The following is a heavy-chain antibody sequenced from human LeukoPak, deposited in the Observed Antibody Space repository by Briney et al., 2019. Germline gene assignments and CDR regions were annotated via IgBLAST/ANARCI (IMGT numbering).Heavy chain of an antibody. J-gene: IGHJ4*02. V-gene: IGHV3-30*04. D-gene: IGHD3-22*01. CDR3: ARDSDDSSGYYYVLHY. CDR1: GFTFSSYA. Sequence: PGGSLRLSCAASGFTFSSYAMHWVRQAPGKGLEWVAVISYDGSNKYYADSVKGRFTISRDNSKNTLYLQMNSLRAEDTAVYYCARDSDDSSGYYYVLHYWGQGTLVTVSS. CDR2: ISYDGSNK.